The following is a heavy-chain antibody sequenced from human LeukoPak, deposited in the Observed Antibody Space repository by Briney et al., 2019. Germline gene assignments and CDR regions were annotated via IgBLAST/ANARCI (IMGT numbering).Heavy chain of an antibody. V-gene: IGHV3-74*01. D-gene: IGHD1-26*01. CDR1: GFTFSSSW. J-gene: IGHJ4*02. CDR3: ARGLIVGATTLFPFHY. CDR2: INSDGSDI. Sequence: GGSLRLSCVTSGFTFSSSWMHWVRQAPGKGLVWVSRINSDGSDISYADSVKGRFTISRDNAKNTLYLQMNSLRAEDTAVYYCARGLIVGATTLFPFHYWGQGTLITVSS.